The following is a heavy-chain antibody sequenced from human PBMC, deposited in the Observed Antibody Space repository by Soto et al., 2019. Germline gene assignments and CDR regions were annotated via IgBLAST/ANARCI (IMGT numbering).Heavy chain of an antibody. D-gene: IGHD2-21*02. V-gene: IGHV3-23*01. J-gene: IGHJ4*02. CDR1: GFTFSSYA. CDR2: ISGSGGRT. CDR3: AKVWDHIVVVTALDY. Sequence: GGSLRLSCAASGFTFSSYAMSWVRQAPGKGLEWVSVISGSGGRTYHADSVKGRFTIFRDNSKNTLYLQMNSLRAEDTAVYYCAKVWDHIVVVTALDYWGQGTLVTVSS.